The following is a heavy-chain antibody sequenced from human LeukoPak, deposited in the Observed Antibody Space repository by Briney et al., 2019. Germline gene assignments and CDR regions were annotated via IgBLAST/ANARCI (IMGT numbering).Heavy chain of an antibody. CDR2: ISYDGSNK. CDR1: GFTFSSYG. Sequence: AGRSLRLSCAASGFTFSSYGMHWVRQAPGKGLEWVAVISYDGSNKYYADSVKGRFTISRDNSKNTLYLQMNSLRAEDTAVYYCAKLIGDLFRYSGSPGGSSTFDYWGQGTLVTVSS. D-gene: IGHD1-26*01. J-gene: IGHJ4*02. CDR3: AKLIGDLFRYSGSPGGSSTFDY. V-gene: IGHV3-30*18.